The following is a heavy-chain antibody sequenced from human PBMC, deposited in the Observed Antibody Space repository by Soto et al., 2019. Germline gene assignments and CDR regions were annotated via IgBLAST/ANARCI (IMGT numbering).Heavy chain of an antibody. J-gene: IGHJ4*02. D-gene: IGHD3-10*01. CDR1: GFTFSNAW. CDR3: TTDRMVRGVISSFDY. Sequence: GGSLRLSCAASGFTFSNAWMSWVRQAPGKGLEWVGRIKSKTDGGTTDYAAPVKGRFTISRDDSKNTLYLQMNSLKTEDTAVYYCTTDRMVRGVISSFDYWGQGTLVTVSS. CDR2: IKSKTDGGTT. V-gene: IGHV3-15*01.